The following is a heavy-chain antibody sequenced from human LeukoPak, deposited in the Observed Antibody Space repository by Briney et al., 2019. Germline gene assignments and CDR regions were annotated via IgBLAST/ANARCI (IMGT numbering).Heavy chain of an antibody. J-gene: IGHJ4*02. Sequence: SETLSLTCAVYGGSFSGYYWSWIRQPPGKGLEWIGEINHSGSTNYNPSLKSRVTISVDTSKNQFSLKLSSVTAADTAVYYCARGGLFDYWGQGTLVTVSS. CDR1: GGSFSGYY. CDR2: INHSGST. CDR3: ARGGLFDY. V-gene: IGHV4-34*01.